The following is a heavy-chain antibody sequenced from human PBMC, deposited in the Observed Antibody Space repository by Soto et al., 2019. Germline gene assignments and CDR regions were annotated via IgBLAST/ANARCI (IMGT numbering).Heavy chain of an antibody. CDR2: ISYDGSNK. Sequence: GGSLRLSCAASGFTFSSYAMHWVRQAPGKGLEWVAVISYDGSNKYYADSVKGRFTISRDNSKNTLYLQMNSLRAEDTAVYYCARAPNSFYDSSGYYYEGPDYWGQGTLVTVSS. V-gene: IGHV3-30-3*01. CDR1: GFTFSSYA. D-gene: IGHD3-22*01. J-gene: IGHJ4*02. CDR3: ARAPNSFYDSSGYYYEGPDY.